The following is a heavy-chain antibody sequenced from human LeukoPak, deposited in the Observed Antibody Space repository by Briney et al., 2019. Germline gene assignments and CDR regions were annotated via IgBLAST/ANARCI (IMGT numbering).Heavy chain of an antibody. Sequence: SETLSLTCTVSGYSTNSGYYWGWIRQPPGEELEWIGTIYHSGSTYYNPSLKSRVTISVDTSKNQFSLKLSSVTAADTAVYYCARGGIAAAGTLFYWGQGTLVTVSS. CDR1: GYSTNSGYY. D-gene: IGHD6-13*01. CDR2: IYHSGST. CDR3: ARGGIAAAGTLFY. V-gene: IGHV4-38-2*02. J-gene: IGHJ4*02.